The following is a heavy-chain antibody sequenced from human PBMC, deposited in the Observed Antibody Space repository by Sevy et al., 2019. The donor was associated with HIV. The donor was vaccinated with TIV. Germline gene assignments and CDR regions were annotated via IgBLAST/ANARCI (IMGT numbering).Heavy chain of an antibody. V-gene: IGHV3-30-3*01. D-gene: IGHD3-16*01. CDR2: VSFDGGSK. CDR3: VRERARSITFDI. J-gene: IGHJ3*02. CDR1: GFTFNNFP. Sequence: GGSLRLSCEASGFTFNNFPIHWVRQAPGKGLEWVAVVSFDGGSKYYADSVRGRLTVSRDNSKNTVYLQRNSLRAEDTAVYYCVRERARSITFDIWGQGTLVTVSS.